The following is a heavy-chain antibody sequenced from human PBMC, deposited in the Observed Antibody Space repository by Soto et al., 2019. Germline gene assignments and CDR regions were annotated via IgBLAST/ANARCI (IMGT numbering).Heavy chain of an antibody. V-gene: IGHV3-9*01. CDR1: GFTFDDYA. J-gene: IGHJ6*04. D-gene: IGHD3-16*02. CDR2: ISWNSGSI. CDR3: AKDLGLNNYDYIWGSYHLSGMDV. Sequence: GGSLRLSCAASGFTFDDYAMHWVRQAPGKGLEWVSGISWNSGSIGYADSVKGRFTISRDNAKNSLYLQMNSLRAEDTALYYCAKDLGLNNYDYIWGSYHLSGMDVWGKGTTVTVSS.